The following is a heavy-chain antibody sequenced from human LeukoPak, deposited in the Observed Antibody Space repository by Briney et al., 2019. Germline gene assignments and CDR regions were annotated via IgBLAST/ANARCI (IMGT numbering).Heavy chain of an antibody. V-gene: IGHV4-59*11. CDR3: ARWRSYYDY. CDR2: IYYSGST. CDR1: GGSISSHY. D-gene: IGHD3-3*01. Sequence: KPSETLSLTCTVSGGSISSHYWSWIRQPPGKGLEWIGYIYYSGSTNYNPSLKSRVTISVDTSKNQFSLKLSSVTAADTAVYHCARWRSYYDYWGQGTLVPSPQ. J-gene: IGHJ4*02.